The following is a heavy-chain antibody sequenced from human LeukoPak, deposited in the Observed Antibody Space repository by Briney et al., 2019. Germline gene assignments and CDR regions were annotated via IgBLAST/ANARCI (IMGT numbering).Heavy chain of an antibody. CDR3: AKDAQRGFDYSNSLQN. D-gene: IGHD4-11*01. CDR2: IWSDGSDK. V-gene: IGHV3-33*06. CDR1: GFTFSHYG. J-gene: IGHJ1*01. Sequence: GGSLRFSGAAPGFTFSHYGMPGVGQPPGAGLGGVAVIWSDGSDKYYAKSVKGRFTISRDNSKNSLFLQMNSLRAEDTAVYYCAKDAQRGFDYSNSLQNWGQGILVTVSS.